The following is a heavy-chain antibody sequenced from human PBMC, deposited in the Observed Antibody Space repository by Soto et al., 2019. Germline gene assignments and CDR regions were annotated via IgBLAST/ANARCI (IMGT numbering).Heavy chain of an antibody. CDR3: ARDRMANGEWDV. CDR1: GGTFSSYA. J-gene: IGHJ6*02. V-gene: IGHV1-69*01. Sequence: QVQLVQSGAEVKKPGSSVKVSCKASGGTFSSYAISWVRQAPGQGLEWMGGIIPIFGTANYAQKFQGRVRITADESTSTAYMGLSSLRPEDTPVYYCARDRMANGEWDVWGQGTTVTVSS. CDR2: IIPIFGTA. D-gene: IGHD2-8*01.